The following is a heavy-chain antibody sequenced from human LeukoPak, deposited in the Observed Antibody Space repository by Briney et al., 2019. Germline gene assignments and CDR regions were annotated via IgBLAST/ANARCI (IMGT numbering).Heavy chain of an antibody. D-gene: IGHD3-16*01. CDR3: ERESFASTFGSSV. V-gene: IGHV4-31*03. Sequence: PSETLSLTCTVSGGSIISGGYYWSWVRQHPEKGLEWIGAIYYAGNTYYNPALESRVTISLDTSKNQFSLKSKSVTAADTAVYYCERESFASTFGSSVWGQGTLVAVSS. CDR1: GGSIISGGYY. J-gene: IGHJ4*02. CDR2: IYYAGNT.